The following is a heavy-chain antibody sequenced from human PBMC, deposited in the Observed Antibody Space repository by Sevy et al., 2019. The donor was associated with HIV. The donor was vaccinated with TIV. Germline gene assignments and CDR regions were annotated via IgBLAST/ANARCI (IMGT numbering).Heavy chain of an antibody. D-gene: IGHD1-26*01. J-gene: IGHJ4*02. CDR3: ARGPPDGSYDYFDS. CDR1: GFTFNNFN. CDR2: ISGSSNYI. V-gene: IGHV3-21*06. Sequence: GGSLRLSCAASGFTFNNFNMNWVRQAPGKGLQWVSSISGSSNYIYYAESLKGRFIISRDNVKDTVVLQMNSLSADDTAVYYCARGPPDGSYDYFDSWGQGTLVTVSS.